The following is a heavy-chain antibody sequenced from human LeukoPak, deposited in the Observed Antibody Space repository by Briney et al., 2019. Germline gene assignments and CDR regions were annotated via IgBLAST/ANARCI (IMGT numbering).Heavy chain of an antibody. J-gene: IGHJ4*02. CDR1: GITLSNYG. CDR3: ARMDPFDY. D-gene: IGHD2-8*01. V-gene: IGHV3-23*01. CDR2: ISDSGGST. Sequence: GGSLRLSCAVSGITLSNYGMSWVRQAPGKGLEWVAGISDSGGSTNYADSVKGRFTISRDNPKNTLYLQMNSLRAEDTAVYYCARMDPFDYWGQGTLVTVSS.